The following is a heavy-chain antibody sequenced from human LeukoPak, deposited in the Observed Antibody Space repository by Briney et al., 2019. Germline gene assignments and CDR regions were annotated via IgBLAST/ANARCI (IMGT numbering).Heavy chain of an antibody. Sequence: GGSLRLSCAASGFPFSSYWMSWVRQAPGKGLEWVANIKQDGSEKYCVDSVKGRFTISRDNAKNSLYLQMNSLRAEDTAVYYCARKTDSGGQGDYWGPGTLVTVSS. V-gene: IGHV3-7*01. CDR1: GFPFSSYW. CDR2: IKQDGSEK. CDR3: ARKTDSGGQGDY. J-gene: IGHJ4*02. D-gene: IGHD3-22*01.